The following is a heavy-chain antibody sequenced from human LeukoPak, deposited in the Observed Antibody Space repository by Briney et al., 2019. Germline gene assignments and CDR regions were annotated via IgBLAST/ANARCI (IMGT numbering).Heavy chain of an antibody. D-gene: IGHD2-15*01. V-gene: IGHV1-2*02. CDR1: GYTFTGYY. J-gene: IGHJ5*02. CDR2: INPNSGGT. CDR3: ARDSPDVVVVAATNWFDP. Sequence: GASVKVSCKASGYTFTGYYMHWVRQAPGQGLEWMGWINPNSGGTNYAQKFQGRVTITMDTSISTAYMERSRLRSDDTAVYYCARDSPDVVVVAATNWFDPWGQGTLVTVSS.